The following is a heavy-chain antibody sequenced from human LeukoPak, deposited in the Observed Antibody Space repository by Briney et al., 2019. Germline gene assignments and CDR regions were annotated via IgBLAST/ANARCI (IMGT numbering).Heavy chain of an antibody. Sequence: SETLSLTCTVSGGSISSYYWSWIRQPPGKGLEWIGYIYYSGSTNYNPSLKSRVTISVDTSKNQFSLKLSSVTAADTAVYCCARHVRRMVRGVITDWFDPWGQGTLVTVSS. V-gene: IGHV4-59*08. CDR2: IYYSGST. CDR3: ARHVRRMVRGVITDWFDP. J-gene: IGHJ5*02. D-gene: IGHD3-10*01. CDR1: GGSISSYY.